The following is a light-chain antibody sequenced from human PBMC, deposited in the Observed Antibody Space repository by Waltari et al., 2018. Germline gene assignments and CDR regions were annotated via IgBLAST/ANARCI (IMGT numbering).Light chain of an antibody. Sequence: QSALPQPRSVPGSPGQSVTISCTGTSSDLGGYDYVSWYQQHPVKAPKLFIYDVTKRPSGVPDRFSGSRSGTTASLTISGLQPEDEADYYCCSYAGGSYVFGTGTKVTVL. CDR1: SSDLGGYDY. J-gene: IGLJ1*01. CDR3: CSYAGGSYV. CDR2: DVT. V-gene: IGLV2-11*01.